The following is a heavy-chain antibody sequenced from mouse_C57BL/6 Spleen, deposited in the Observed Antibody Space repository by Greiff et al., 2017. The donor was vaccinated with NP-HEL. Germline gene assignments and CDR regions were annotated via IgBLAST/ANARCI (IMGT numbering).Heavy chain of an antibody. D-gene: IGHD1-1*01. CDR1: GYTFTSYW. CDR3: ASLYYYGSSSAY. J-gene: IGHJ3*01. CDR2: IDPSDSYT. Sequence: QVQLQQPGAELVRPGTSVKLSCKASGYTFTSYWMHWVKQRPGQGLEWIGVIDPSDSYTNYNQKFKGKATLTVDTSSSTAYMQLSSLTSEDSAVYYCASLYYYGSSSAYWGQGTLVTVSA. V-gene: IGHV1-59*01.